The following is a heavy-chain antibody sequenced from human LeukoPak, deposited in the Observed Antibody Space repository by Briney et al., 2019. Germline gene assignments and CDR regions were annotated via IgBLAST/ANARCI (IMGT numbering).Heavy chain of an antibody. Sequence: GGSLRLSCVASGFTFDDYGMSWVRQAPGKGLEWVSGINWNGGSTGYADSMKGRFTISRDNAKNSLYLQMNSLRAEDTAVYYCARADWDDSSGSLYYYYYYYMDVWGKGTTVTISS. V-gene: IGHV3-20*04. J-gene: IGHJ6*03. CDR3: ARADWDDSSGSLYYYYYYYMDV. CDR1: GFTFDDYG. D-gene: IGHD3-22*01. CDR2: INWNGGST.